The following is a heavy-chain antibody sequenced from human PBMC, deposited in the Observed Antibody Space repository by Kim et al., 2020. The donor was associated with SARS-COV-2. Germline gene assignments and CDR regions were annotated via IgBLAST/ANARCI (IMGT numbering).Heavy chain of an antibody. D-gene: IGHD2-21*02. CDR1: GFSLSTCA. V-gene: IGHV3-30*04. J-gene: IGHJ4*02. Sequence: GGSLRLSCAASGFSLSTCAMDWVRQAPGKGLEWVAVLWSDGTNKYYADSVQGRFTISRDNSKNTLYLQMNSLRSEDTAVYYCARDRRVTGMDVADSWGQGTLVTVSS. CDR3: ARDRRVTGMDVADS. CDR2: LWSDGTNK.